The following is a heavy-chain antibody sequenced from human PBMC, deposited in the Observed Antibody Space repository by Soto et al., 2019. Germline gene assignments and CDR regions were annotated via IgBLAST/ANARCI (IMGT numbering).Heavy chain of an antibody. J-gene: IGHJ4*02. CDR3: AGGGAGSGPFTWELPDH. CDR1: GNTFTYRY. D-gene: IGHD1-26*01. CDR2: ITPFSGDV. V-gene: IGHV1-45*02. Sequence: QMQLVQSGAEVKKTGSSVTVSCKALGNTFTYRYLPWVRQAPGQALKWTGWITPFSGDVHYAQKFQERVTITRDRSINTAYMQMSSLRSEDTAMYFCAGGGAGSGPFTWELPDHWGQGTLVTVSS.